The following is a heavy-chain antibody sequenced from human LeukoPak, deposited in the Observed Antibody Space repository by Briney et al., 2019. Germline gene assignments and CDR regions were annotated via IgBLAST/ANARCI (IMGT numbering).Heavy chain of an antibody. CDR1: GFTFSNYG. J-gene: IGHJ6*02. CDR2: IWFDGIRK. D-gene: IGHD6-25*01. CDR3: AKGRGAAAADGMDA. Sequence: GRSLRLSCAASGFTFSNYGMHWVRQVPGKGLEWVAAIWFDGIRKYYADSVKGRLTISRDNSKNTLYLQMNSLRAEDTAVYYCAKGRGAAAADGMDAWGQGTTVTVPS. V-gene: IGHV3-33*06.